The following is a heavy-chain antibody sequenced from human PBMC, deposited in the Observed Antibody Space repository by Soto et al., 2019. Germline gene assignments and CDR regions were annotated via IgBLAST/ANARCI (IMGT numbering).Heavy chain of an antibody. J-gene: IGHJ1*01. CDR1: GFTFSSYG. Sequence: GGSLRLSCAASGFTFSSYGMHWVRQAPGKGLEWVAVIWYDGSNKYYADSVKGRFTISRDNSKNTLYLQMNSLRAEDTAVYYCARDSAVAAGKGQYFKHWRHGILVTVSS. D-gene: IGHD6-13*01. CDR3: ARDSAVAAGKGQYFKH. CDR2: IWYDGSNK. V-gene: IGHV3-33*01.